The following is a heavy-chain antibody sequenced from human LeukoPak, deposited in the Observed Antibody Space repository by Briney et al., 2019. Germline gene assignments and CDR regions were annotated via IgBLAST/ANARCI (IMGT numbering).Heavy chain of an antibody. V-gene: IGHV7-4-1*02. CDR3: ARDGDTAMDARFDY. J-gene: IGHJ4*02. D-gene: IGHD5-18*01. CDR1: GYTFTTYA. Sequence: GASVKVSRKASGYTFTTYAMNWVRQAPGQGLEWMGWINTNTGNPTYAQGFTGRFVFSLDTSVSTAYLQISSLKAEDTAVYYCARDGDTAMDARFDYWGQGTLVTVSS. CDR2: INTNTGNP.